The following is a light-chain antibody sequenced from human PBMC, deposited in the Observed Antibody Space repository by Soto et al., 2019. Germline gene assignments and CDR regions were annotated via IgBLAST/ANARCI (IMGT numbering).Light chain of an antibody. CDR2: GNS. CDR3: QFYDSSLSGYV. J-gene: IGLJ1*01. V-gene: IGLV1-40*01. Sequence: QSVLTQPPSVSGAPGQRVTISCTGSSSNIGAGYDVHWYQHLPGTAPKFLIYGNSNRPSGVPDRFSGSKSGTSASLAITGLQAEDEADYYCQFYDSSLSGYVFGTGTKLTVL. CDR1: SSNIGAGYD.